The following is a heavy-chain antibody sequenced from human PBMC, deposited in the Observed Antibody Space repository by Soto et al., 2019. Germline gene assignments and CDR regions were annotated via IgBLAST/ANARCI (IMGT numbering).Heavy chain of an antibody. CDR3: AREGHSKGGAFDI. CDR1: GFTFSSYA. CDR2: ISYDGSNK. J-gene: IGHJ3*02. Sequence: QVQLVESGGGVVQPGRSLRLSCAASGFTFSSYAMHWVRQAPGKGLEWVAVISYDGSNKYYADSVKGRFTISRDNSKNTVYLQMNSLRAEDTAVYYCAREGHSKGGAFDIWGQGTMVTVSS. V-gene: IGHV3-30-3*01. D-gene: IGHD6-13*01.